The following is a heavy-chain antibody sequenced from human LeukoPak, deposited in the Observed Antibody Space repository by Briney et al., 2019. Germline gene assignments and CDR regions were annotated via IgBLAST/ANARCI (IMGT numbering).Heavy chain of an antibody. CDR2: IYYSGST. CDR3: ARTASSWNTPFDY. Sequence: SETLSLTCTVSGGSISSYYWSWIRQPPGKGLEWIGYIYYSGSTNYNPSLKSRATISVDTSKNQFSLKLSSVTAADTAVYYCARTASSWNTPFDYWGQGTLVTVSS. D-gene: IGHD6-13*01. CDR1: GGSISSYY. V-gene: IGHV4-59*01. J-gene: IGHJ4*02.